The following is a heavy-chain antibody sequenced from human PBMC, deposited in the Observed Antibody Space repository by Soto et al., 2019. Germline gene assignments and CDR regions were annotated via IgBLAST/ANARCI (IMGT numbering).Heavy chain of an antibody. CDR2: IIPIFGTA. V-gene: IGHV1-69*06. CDR3: ARDRLGVGYYDLWSGPNHDAFDI. CDR1: GGTFSSYA. J-gene: IGHJ3*02. D-gene: IGHD3-3*01. Sequence: ASVKVSCKASGGTFSSYAISWVRQAPGQGLEWMGGIIPIFGTANYAQKFQGRVTITADKSTSTAYMELSSLRSEDTAVYYCARDRLGVGYYDLWSGPNHDAFDIWGQGTMVTVSS.